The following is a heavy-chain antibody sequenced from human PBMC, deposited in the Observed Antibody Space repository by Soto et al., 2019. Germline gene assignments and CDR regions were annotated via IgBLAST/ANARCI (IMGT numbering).Heavy chain of an antibody. D-gene: IGHD3-3*01. CDR3: ARVFGVVIIPPGY. J-gene: IGHJ4*02. Sequence: GGSLRLSCAASGFTFSSYAMSWVRQAPGKGLEWVSAISGSGGSTYYADSVKGRFTISRDNSKNTLYLQMNSLRAEDTAVYYRARVFGVVIIPPGYWGQGTLVTVSS. CDR1: GFTFSSYA. V-gene: IGHV3-23*01. CDR2: ISGSGGST.